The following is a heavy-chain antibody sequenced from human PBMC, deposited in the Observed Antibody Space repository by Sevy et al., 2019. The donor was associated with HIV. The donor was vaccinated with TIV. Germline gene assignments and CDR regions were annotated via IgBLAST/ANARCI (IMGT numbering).Heavy chain of an antibody. CDR1: GFSFSSYS. Sequence: GGSLRLSFAASGFSFSSYSMSWVRQAPGKGLEWASSISSSSSYIYYTDSVKGRFTISRDNAKNSLYLQMNSLRAEDTAVYYCARWDADRRWYFDYWGQGTLVTVSS. J-gene: IGHJ4*02. V-gene: IGHV3-21*01. D-gene: IGHD1-26*01. CDR2: ISSSSSYI. CDR3: ARWDADRRWYFDY.